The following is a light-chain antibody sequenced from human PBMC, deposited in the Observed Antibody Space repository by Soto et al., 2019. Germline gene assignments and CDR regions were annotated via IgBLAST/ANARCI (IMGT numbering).Light chain of an antibody. V-gene: IGKV1-5*01. Sequence: SQALAALPFSPGERATLSCRASQSVSSWLAWYQQKPGKAPKLLIYDASSLESGVPARFSGSGSGTEFTLTISSLQPDDFATDYCQQYNRYSWTFGQGTKVDIK. CDR1: QSVSSW. CDR2: DAS. J-gene: IGKJ1*01. CDR3: QQYNRYSWT.